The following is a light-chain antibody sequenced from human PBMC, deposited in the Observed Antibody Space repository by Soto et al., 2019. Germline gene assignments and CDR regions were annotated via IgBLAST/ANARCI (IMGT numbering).Light chain of an antibody. J-gene: IGKJ4*01. CDR1: QSINSW. CDR3: QQYESYPLT. CDR2: KAS. Sequence: DIQMTQSPSTLSASVGDRVTITCRVSQSINSWLAWYQQKPGKAPKLLIHKASSLESGVPSRFSGSGSGTELTLTISSLQPDDFATYYCQQYESYPLTFGGGTKVEIK. V-gene: IGKV1-5*03.